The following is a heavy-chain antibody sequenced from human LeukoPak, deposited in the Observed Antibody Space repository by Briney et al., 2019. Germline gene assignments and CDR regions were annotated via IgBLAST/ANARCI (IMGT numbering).Heavy chain of an antibody. CDR1: GFTFSSYS. Sequence: PGGSLRLSCAASGFTFSSYSMNWVRQAPGKGLEWVSSISSSSSYIYYADSVKGRFTISRDNAKNSLYLQMNSLRAEDTAVYYCASYYDFWSGYPQSHWFDPWGQGTLVTVSS. CDR3: ASYYDFWSGYPQSHWFDP. D-gene: IGHD3-3*01. V-gene: IGHV3-21*01. CDR2: ISSSSSYI. J-gene: IGHJ5*02.